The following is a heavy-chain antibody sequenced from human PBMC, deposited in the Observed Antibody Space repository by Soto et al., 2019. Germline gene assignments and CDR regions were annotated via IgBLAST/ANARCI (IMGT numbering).Heavy chain of an antibody. CDR3: ARCFRGGGGWFDP. J-gene: IGHJ5*02. D-gene: IGHD3-10*01. Sequence: QLQLQESGPGLVKPSETLSLTCTVSGGSISSSSYYWGWIRQPPGKGLEWIGSIYYSGSTYYNPSLKSRVTISVDTSKNQFSLKLSSVTAADTAVYYCARCFRGGGGWFDPWGQGTLVTVSS. CDR2: IYYSGST. CDR1: GGSISSSSYY. V-gene: IGHV4-39*01.